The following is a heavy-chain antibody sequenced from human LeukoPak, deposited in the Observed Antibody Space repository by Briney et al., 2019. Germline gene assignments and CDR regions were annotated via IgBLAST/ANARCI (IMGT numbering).Heavy chain of an antibody. D-gene: IGHD6-19*01. Sequence: TGGSLRLSCAASGFTFSSYAMHWVRQAPGKGLEWVAVISYGGSNKYYADSVKGRFTISRDNSKNTLYLQMNSLRAEDTAVYYCARAPGGPYSSGSWFDPWGQGTLVTVSS. J-gene: IGHJ5*02. CDR1: GFTFSSYA. V-gene: IGHV3-30*04. CDR2: ISYGGSNK. CDR3: ARAPGGPYSSGSWFDP.